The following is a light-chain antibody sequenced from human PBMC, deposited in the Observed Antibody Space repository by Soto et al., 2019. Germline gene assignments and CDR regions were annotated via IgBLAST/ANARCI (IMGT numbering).Light chain of an antibody. CDR1: QSISTH. J-gene: IGKJ1*01. CDR2: DAS. Sequence: EIVLTQSPATLSLSPGERATLSCRASQSISTHLAWYQQKPGQAPRLLIYDASNRATGIPPRFSGSGSGTDFTLTISSLEPEDSAVYYCHQRSNWPPWTFGQGTKVESK. V-gene: IGKV3-11*01. CDR3: HQRSNWPPWT.